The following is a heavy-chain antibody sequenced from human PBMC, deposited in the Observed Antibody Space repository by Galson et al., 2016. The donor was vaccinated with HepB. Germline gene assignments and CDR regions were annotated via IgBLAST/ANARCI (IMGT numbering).Heavy chain of an antibody. D-gene: IGHD3-9*01. CDR1: GFTFSIYS. CDR3: ANDWYGYMAY. V-gene: IGHV3-48*02. CDR2: ITSSSSVT. J-gene: IGHJ4*02. Sequence: SQRLSCADSGFTFSIYSMNWVRQAPGKGLEWISHITSSSSVTYYADSVKGRFTISRDNAKKSLYLQMNSLRDEDTAVYYCANDWYGYMAYWGQGTLVTVSS.